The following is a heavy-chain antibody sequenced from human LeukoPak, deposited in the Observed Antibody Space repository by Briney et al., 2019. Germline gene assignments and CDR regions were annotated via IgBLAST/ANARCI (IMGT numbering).Heavy chain of an antibody. V-gene: IGHV3-23*01. CDR1: GFTFSSYA. D-gene: IGHD3-10*01. J-gene: IGHJ6*02. Sequence: PGGSLRLSCAASGFTFSSYAMGWVRQAPGKGLDWVATISDSGDNTYYADSVEGRFTISRDNSKNTLYLQMNSLRDEDTAIYYCAKVPYSDYGSGRPPFMDAWGQGTTVAISS. CDR3: AKVPYSDYGSGRPPFMDA. CDR2: ISDSGDNT.